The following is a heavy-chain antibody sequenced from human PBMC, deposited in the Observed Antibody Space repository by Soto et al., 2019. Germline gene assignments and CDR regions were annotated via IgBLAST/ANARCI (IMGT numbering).Heavy chain of an antibody. CDR3: ARHETLGVAAAGFDY. Sequence: QVQLQESGPGLVKPSETLSLTCTVSGGSISSYYWSWIRQPPGKGLEWIWYIYYSGSTNYNPSLKSRVTISVDTSKNQFSLKLSSVTAADTAVYYCARHETLGVAAAGFDYWGQGTLVTVSS. J-gene: IGHJ4*02. CDR1: GGSISSYY. V-gene: IGHV4-59*08. CDR2: IYYSGST. D-gene: IGHD6-13*01.